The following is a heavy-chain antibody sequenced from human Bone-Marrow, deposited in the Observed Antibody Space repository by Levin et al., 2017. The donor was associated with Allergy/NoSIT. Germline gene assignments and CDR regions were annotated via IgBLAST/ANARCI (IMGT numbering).Heavy chain of an antibody. D-gene: IGHD1-26*01. CDR2: IKQDGSEK. CDR1: GFTFSSYW. CDR3: ARCGIATSTTTIVGASFGDYYDYGMDV. Sequence: GGSLRLSCAASGFTFSSYWMSWVRQAPGKGLEWVANIKQDGSEKYYVDSVKGRFTISRDNAKNSLYLQMNSLRAEDTAVYYCARCGIATSTTTIVGASFGDYYDYGMDVWGQGTTVTVSS. J-gene: IGHJ6*02. V-gene: IGHV3-7*01.